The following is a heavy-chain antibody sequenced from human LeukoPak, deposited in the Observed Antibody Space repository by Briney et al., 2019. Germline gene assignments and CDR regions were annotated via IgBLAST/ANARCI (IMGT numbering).Heavy chain of an antibody. Sequence: SETLSLTCAVYGGSFSGYYWSWIRQPPGKGLEWIGEINHSGSTNYNPSLKSRVTISVDTSKNQFSLKLSSVTAADTAVYYCARVAPGIAAVYYYYVDVWGKGTTVTVSS. CDR3: ARVAPGIAAVYYYYVDV. CDR2: INHSGST. J-gene: IGHJ6*03. V-gene: IGHV4-34*01. CDR1: GGSFSGYY. D-gene: IGHD6-25*01.